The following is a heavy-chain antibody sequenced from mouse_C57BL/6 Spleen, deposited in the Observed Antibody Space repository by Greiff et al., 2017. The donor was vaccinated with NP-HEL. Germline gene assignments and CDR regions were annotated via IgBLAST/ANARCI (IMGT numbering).Heavy chain of an antibody. D-gene: IGHD1-1*02. V-gene: IGHV5-9*01. CDR1: GFTFSSYT. CDR2: ISGGGGNT. J-gene: IGHJ4*01. Sequence: EVMLVESGGGLVKPGGSLKLSCAASGFTFSSYTMSWVRQTPEKRLEWVATISGGGGNTYYPDSVKGRVTISRDNAKNTLYLQMSSLRSEDTALYYCARRYYSGAMDYWGQGTSVTVSS. CDR3: ARRYYSGAMDY.